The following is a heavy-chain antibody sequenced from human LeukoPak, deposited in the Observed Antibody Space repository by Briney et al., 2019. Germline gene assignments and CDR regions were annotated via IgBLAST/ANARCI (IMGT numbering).Heavy chain of an antibody. J-gene: IGHJ3*02. CDR2: IYWDDDK. D-gene: IGHD3-22*01. CDR1: GFSLSTSTVG. CDR3: AHSDNYDRSGALSTDAFDI. V-gene: IGHV2-5*02. Sequence: SGPTLVKPTQTLTLTCTFSGFSLSTSTVGVGWIRQPPGKALEWLALIYWDDDKLYSPSLKTRLTIAKDTSKNQVVLTMTNMDPVDTATYCCAHSDNYDRSGALSTDAFDIWGPGTLVSVSS.